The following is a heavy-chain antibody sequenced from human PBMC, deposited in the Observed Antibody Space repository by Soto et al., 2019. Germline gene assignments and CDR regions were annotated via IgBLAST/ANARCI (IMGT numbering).Heavy chain of an antibody. CDR1: GGSFSGYY. CDR2: INHSGST. CDR3: ARDPIVGATGYWFDP. D-gene: IGHD1-26*01. J-gene: IGHJ5*02. V-gene: IGHV4-34*01. Sequence: SETLSLTCAVYGGSFSGYYWSWIRQPPGKGLEWIGEINHSGSTNYNPSLKSRVTISVDTSKNQFSLKLSSVTAADTAVYYCARDPIVGATGYWFDPWGQGTLVTVSS.